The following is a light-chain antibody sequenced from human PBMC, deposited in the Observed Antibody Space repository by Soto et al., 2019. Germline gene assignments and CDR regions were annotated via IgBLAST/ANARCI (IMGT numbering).Light chain of an antibody. CDR2: GAS. Sequence: EIVMTQSPATLSVSPGERATLSCRASQSVSDESAWYQQKPGQTPRLLIFGASTRATGIPARFSGSGSGTEFTLTISSLQSEDFAVYYCQQYKSWPYTFGQGTKLEIK. CDR3: QQYKSWPYT. CDR1: QSVSDE. J-gene: IGKJ2*01. V-gene: IGKV3-15*01.